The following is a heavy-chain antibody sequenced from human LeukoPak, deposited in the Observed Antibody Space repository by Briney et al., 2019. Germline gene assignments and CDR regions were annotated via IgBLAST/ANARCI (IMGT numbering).Heavy chain of an antibody. Sequence: PGGSLRLSCAASGFTFDDYAMHWVRQAPGKGLEWVSLISWDGGSTYYADSVKGRFTISRDNSKNSLYLQMNSLRAEDTALYYCAVMDSIRNKPLAAAGFSDYWGQGTLVTVSS. CDR2: ISWDGGST. CDR3: AVMDSIRNKPLAAAGFSDY. CDR1: GFTFDDYA. D-gene: IGHD6-13*01. V-gene: IGHV3-43D*03. J-gene: IGHJ4*02.